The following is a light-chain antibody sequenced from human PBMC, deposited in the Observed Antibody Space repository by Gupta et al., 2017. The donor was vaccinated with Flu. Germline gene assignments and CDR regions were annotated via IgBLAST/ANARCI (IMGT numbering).Light chain of an antibody. J-gene: IGKJ4*02. CDR2: DAS. V-gene: IGKV1-33*01. CDR1: QDISNY. CDR3: QRYDNLPPYT. Sequence: DIQMTQSPSSLSASVGDRVTITCQASQDISNYLNWYQQKPGKSPKLLIYDASNLETGVPSRVSGSGSGTDFTFTISSLQPEDIATYYCQRYDNLPPYTFGEGTKVEIK.